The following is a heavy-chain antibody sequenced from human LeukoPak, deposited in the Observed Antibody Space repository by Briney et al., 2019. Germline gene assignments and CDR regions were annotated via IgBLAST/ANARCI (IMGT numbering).Heavy chain of an antibody. CDR2: ICYSGST. CDR3: ASNYYDSSGYHEYFQH. V-gene: IGHV4-59*12. D-gene: IGHD3-22*01. J-gene: IGHJ1*01. Sequence: PSETLSLTCTVSGGSISSYYWSWIRQPPGKGLEWIGYICYSGSTNYNPSLKSRVTISVDTSKNQFSLKLSSVTAADTAVYYCASNYYDSSGYHEYFQHWGQGTLVTVSS. CDR1: GGSISSYY.